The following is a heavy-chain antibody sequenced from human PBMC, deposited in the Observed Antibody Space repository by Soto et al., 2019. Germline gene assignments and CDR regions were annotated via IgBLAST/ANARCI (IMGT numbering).Heavy chain of an antibody. CDR2: ISGSGGLT. CDR1: GFPFSSYA. V-gene: IGHV3-23*01. J-gene: IGHJ4*02. CDR3: AKSLSASPNYFFDY. Sequence: EMQLLVSGGGLVQPGGSLILSCAASGFPFSSYAMSWVRQAPGKGLEWVSGISGSGGLTYYADSVKGRFTISRDNSKNTLYLQMNSLIADDTAVYYCAKSLSASPNYFFDYWGQGTLVSVSS.